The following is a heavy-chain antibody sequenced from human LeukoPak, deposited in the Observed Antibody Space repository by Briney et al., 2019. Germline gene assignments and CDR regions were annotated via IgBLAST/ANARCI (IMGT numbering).Heavy chain of an antibody. CDR1: GGIFSSYA. V-gene: IGHV1-69*04. J-gene: IGHJ4*02. Sequence: ASVKVSCKASGGIFSSYAISWVRQAPGQGPEWMGRIIPILGIANYAQEFQGRVTITADKSTSTAYMDLSSLRPEDTAVYYCARDLPPYYFDYWGQGTLVTVSS. CDR2: IIPILGIA. CDR3: ARDLPPYYFDY.